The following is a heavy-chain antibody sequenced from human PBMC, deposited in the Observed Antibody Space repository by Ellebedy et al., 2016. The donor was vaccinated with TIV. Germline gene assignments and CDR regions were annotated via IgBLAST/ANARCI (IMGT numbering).Heavy chain of an antibody. Sequence: AASVKVSCKASGGTFSSYAISWVRQAPGQGLEWMGGIIPIFGTANYAQKFQGRVTITADESTSTAYMELSSLRSEDTAVYYCARGDYDSLTPSRWFDPWGQGTLVTVSS. V-gene: IGHV1-69*13. J-gene: IGHJ5*02. CDR1: GGTFSSYA. CDR3: ARGDYDSLTPSRWFDP. CDR2: IIPIFGTA. D-gene: IGHD3-9*01.